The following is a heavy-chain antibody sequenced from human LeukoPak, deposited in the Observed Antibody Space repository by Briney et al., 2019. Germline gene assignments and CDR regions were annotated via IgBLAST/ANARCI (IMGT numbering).Heavy chain of an antibody. CDR2: ISSSGGTI. D-gene: IGHD6-13*01. Sequence: GGSLRLSCAASGFTFSSYEMTWVRQAPGKGLECVSYISSSGGTIYYADSVKGRFTISRDNAKNSLYLQMNSLRAEDTAVYYCARDPLSSSSFDLWGQGTLVTVSS. V-gene: IGHV3-48*03. J-gene: IGHJ4*02. CDR3: ARDPLSSSSFDL. CDR1: GFTFSSYE.